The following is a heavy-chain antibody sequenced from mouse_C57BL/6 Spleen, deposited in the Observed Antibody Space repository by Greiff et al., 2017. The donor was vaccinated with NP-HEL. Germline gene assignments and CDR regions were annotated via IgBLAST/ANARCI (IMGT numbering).Heavy chain of an antibody. V-gene: IGHV1-64*01. CDR1: GYTFTSYW. D-gene: IGHD2-2*01. Sequence: QVQLQQPGAELVKPGASVKLSCKASGYTFTSYWMHWVKQRPGQGLEWIGMIHPNSGSTNYNEKFKSKATLTVDKSSSTAYRQLSSLTSEDSAVYYCAREELGYDRGFAYWGQGTLVTVSA. CDR3: AREELGYDRGFAY. J-gene: IGHJ3*01. CDR2: IHPNSGST.